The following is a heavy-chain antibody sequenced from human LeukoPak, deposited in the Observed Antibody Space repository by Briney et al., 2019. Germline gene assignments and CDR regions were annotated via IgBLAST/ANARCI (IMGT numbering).Heavy chain of an antibody. Sequence: PGGSLSLSCAASGFFFSSYWMSWVRQAPGKGLEWVANIKQDGSEKYYVDSVKGRFTISRDNAKNSLYLQMNSLRAEDTAVYYCARDQRYCSSSSCPREPFDYWGQGTLVTVSS. J-gene: IGHJ4*02. CDR3: ARDQRYCSSSSCPREPFDY. V-gene: IGHV3-7*05. CDR1: GFFFSSYW. CDR2: IKQDGSEK. D-gene: IGHD2-2*01.